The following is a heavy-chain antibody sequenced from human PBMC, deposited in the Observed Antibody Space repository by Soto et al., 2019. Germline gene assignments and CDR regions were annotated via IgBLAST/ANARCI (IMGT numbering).Heavy chain of an antibody. Sequence: PGESLKISCKGSGYSFTSYWIGWVRQMPGKGLEWMGIIYPGDSDTRYSPSFQGQVTISADKSISTAYLQWSSLKASDTAMYYCARHLSPFTIFGVVFNYYYGMDVWGQGTTVTVSS. CDR2: IYPGDSDT. D-gene: IGHD3-3*01. CDR1: GYSFTSYW. J-gene: IGHJ6*02. CDR3: ARHLSPFTIFGVVFNYYYGMDV. V-gene: IGHV5-51*01.